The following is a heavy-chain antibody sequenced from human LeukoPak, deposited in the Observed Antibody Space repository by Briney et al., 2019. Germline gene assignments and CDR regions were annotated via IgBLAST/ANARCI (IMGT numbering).Heavy chain of an antibody. V-gene: IGHV4-39*01. CDR2: IYYSGST. D-gene: IGHD2-2*01. J-gene: IGHJ4*02. CDR1: GGSISSSSYY. Sequence: SETLSHTCTVSGGSISSSSYYWGWIRQPPGKGLEWIGSIYYSGSTYYNPSLKSRVTISVDTSKNQFSLKLSSVTAADTAVYYCARQGLLRSIVVVPAAPDYWGQGTLVTVSS. CDR3: ARQGLLRSIVVVPAAPDY.